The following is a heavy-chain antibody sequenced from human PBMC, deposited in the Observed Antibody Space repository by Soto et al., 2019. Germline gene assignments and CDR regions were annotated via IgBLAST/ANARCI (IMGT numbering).Heavy chain of an antibody. CDR2: IIPILGIA. CDR3: ARGLTYYDFWSGYSASMDV. D-gene: IGHD3-3*01. V-gene: IGHV1-69*02. CDR1: GGTFSSYT. Sequence: SVKVSCKASGGTFSSYTISWVRQAPGQGLEWMGRIIPILGIANYAQKFQGRVTITADKSTSTAYMELSSLRSEDTAVYYCARGLTYYDFWSGYSASMDVWGKGTTVTVSS. J-gene: IGHJ6*03.